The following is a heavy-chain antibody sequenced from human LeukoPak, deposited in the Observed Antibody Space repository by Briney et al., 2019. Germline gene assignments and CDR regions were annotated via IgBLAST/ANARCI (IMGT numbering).Heavy chain of an antibody. CDR3: ATHAWVGVDPLDY. D-gene: IGHD1-26*01. CDR2: IWYDGSNK. V-gene: IGHV3-33*01. J-gene: IGHJ4*02. CDR1: GFTFSSYG. Sequence: GGSLRLSCAASGFTFSSYGMHWVRQAPGKGLEWVAVIWYDGSNKYYADSVKGRFTISRDNSKNTLYLQMNSLRAEDTAVYYCATHAWVGVDPLDYWGQGTLVTVSS.